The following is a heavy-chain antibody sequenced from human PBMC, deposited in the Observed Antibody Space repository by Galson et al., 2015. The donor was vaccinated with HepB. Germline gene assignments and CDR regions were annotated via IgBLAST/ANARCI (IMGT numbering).Heavy chain of an antibody. D-gene: IGHD3-10*01. CDR2: IWYDGSNK. J-gene: IGHJ6*02. Sequence: SLRLSCAASGFTFSSYGMHWVRQAPGKGLEWVAVIWYDGSNKYYADSVKGRFTISRDNSKNTLYLQMNSLRAEDTAVYYCARGPEGVWFGESPGAYGMDVWSQGTTVTVSS. CDR1: GFTFSSYG. V-gene: IGHV3-33*01. CDR3: ARGPEGVWFGESPGAYGMDV.